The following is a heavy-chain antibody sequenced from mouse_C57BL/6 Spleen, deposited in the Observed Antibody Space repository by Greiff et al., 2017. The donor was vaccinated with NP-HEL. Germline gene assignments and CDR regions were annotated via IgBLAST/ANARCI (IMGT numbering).Heavy chain of an antibody. CDR1: GFTFSDYG. Sequence: EVQGVESGGGLVKPGGSLKLSCAASGFTFSDYGMHWVRQAPEKGLEWVAYISSGSSTIYYADTVKGRFTISRDNATNTLFLQMTSLRSEDTAMYYCARFGNPYYYAMDYWGQGTSVTVSS. J-gene: IGHJ4*01. V-gene: IGHV5-17*01. CDR2: ISSGSSTI. D-gene: IGHD2-1*01. CDR3: ARFGNPYYYAMDY.